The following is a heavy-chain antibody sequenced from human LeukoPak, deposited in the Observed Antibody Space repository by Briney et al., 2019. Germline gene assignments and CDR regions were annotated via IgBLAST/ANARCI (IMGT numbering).Heavy chain of an antibody. CDR1: GGSISSGTFY. V-gene: IGHV4-61*02. CDR3: ARRYFGGRVY. J-gene: IGHJ4*02. CDR2: IYSSGST. Sequence: SQTLSLTCTVSGGSISSGTFYWSWIRQPAGKGLESIGRIYSSGSTNYNPSLKSRVTISVDTSKNQFSLKLSSVTAADTAVYYCARRYFGGRVYWGQGTLVTVSS. D-gene: IGHD3-9*01.